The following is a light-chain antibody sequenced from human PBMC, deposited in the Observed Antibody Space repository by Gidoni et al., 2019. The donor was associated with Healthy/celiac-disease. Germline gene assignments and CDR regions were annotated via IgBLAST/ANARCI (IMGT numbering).Light chain of an antibody. CDR2: GAS. V-gene: IGKV3-15*01. Sequence: ELVMTQSPATLSVSPGERASLTCRASQSIRSDLAWYQLKPGQAPRLLIYGASTRATGIPARFSGSGSGTEFTLTISRLQSEDFAVYYCQQYNTWPPFTFGPGTKVDIK. CDR1: QSIRSD. J-gene: IGKJ3*01. CDR3: QQYNTWPPFT.